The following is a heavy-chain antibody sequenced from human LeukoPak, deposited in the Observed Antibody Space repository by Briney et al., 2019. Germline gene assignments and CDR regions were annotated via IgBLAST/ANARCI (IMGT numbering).Heavy chain of an antibody. V-gene: IGHV3-48*03. J-gene: IGHJ4*02. CDR3: ARDLGGYGDYGTNFDY. Sequence: GGSLRLSCAASGFTFSSYDMNWVRQAPGKGLEWVSYISSSGSTKYYADSVKGRFTISRDNAKNSLYLQMNSLRAEDTAVYYCARDLGGYGDYGTNFDYWGQGTLVTVSS. D-gene: IGHD4-17*01. CDR1: GFTFSSYD. CDR2: ISSSGSTK.